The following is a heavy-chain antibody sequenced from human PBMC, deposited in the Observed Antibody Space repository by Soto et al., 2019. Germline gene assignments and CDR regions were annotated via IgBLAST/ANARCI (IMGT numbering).Heavy chain of an antibody. CDR1: GGSISSSSYY. J-gene: IGHJ1*01. CDR2: IYYSGST. D-gene: IGHD5-12*01. Sequence: QLQLQESGPGLVKPSETLSLTCTVSGGSISSSSYYWGWIRQPPGKGLEWIGSIYYSGSTYYNPSLKSRVTISVDTSKNQFSLKLSSVTAADTAVYYCATFRLFEYSGYDEYFQHWGQGTLVTVSS. V-gene: IGHV4-39*01. CDR3: ATFRLFEYSGYDEYFQH.